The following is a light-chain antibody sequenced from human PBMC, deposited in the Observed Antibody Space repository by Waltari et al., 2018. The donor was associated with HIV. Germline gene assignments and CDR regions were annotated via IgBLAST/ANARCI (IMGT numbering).Light chain of an antibody. Sequence: DIQMTQSPPSVSASVGARVTITCRASQGISSWLAWYQQKPGKAPQLLIYAASSLQSWVPSRFSGSGSGTDITLTISSLQPEDFATYYCQRANSFPPLFTFGPGTKVDIK. V-gene: IGKV1D-12*01. CDR1: QGISSW. CDR2: AAS. CDR3: QRANSFPPLFT. J-gene: IGKJ3*01.